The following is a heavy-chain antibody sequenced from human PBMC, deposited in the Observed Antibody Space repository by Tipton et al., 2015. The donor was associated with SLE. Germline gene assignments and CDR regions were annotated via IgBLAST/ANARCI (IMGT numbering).Heavy chain of an antibody. CDR2: IYYSGGT. V-gene: IGHV4-39*07. D-gene: IGHD6-6*01. CDR3: ARARGLYSSSSCGEY. J-gene: IGHJ4*02. Sequence: TLSLTCTVSGGSISSSSYYWGWIRQPPGKGLEWIGRIYYSGGTYYNPSLKSRVTISVDTSKNQFSLKLSSVTAADTAVYYCARARGLYSSSSCGEYWGPGTLVTVSS. CDR1: GGSISSSSYY.